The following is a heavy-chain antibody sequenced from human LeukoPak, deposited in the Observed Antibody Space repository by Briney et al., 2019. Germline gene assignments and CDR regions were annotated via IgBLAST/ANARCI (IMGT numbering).Heavy chain of an antibody. CDR3: ARAAVTTPADY. J-gene: IGHJ4*02. CDR1: GYTFTGYY. D-gene: IGHD4-11*01. Sequence: GASVKVSCKASGYTFTGYYMHWVRQAPGQGLEWMGWINPNSGGTNYAQKFQGRVTMTRDTSTSTVYMELSSLRSEDTAVYYCARAAVTTPADYWGQGTLVTVSS. V-gene: IGHV1-2*02. CDR2: INPNSGGT.